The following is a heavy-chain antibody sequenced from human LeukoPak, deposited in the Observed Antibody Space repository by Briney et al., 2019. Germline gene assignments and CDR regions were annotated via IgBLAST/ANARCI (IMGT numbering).Heavy chain of an antibody. J-gene: IGHJ3*02. V-gene: IGHV4-4*02. Sequence: TSETLSLTCAVSGGSISSSNWWGWLRQPPGKGLEWSGEIYHSGSTNYNPSLKSRVTISVDKSKNQFSLKLSCVTAADTAVYYCARETIYGSGSYYRGAFDIWGQGTMVTVSS. CDR3: ARETIYGSGSYYRGAFDI. D-gene: IGHD3-10*01. CDR2: IYHSGST. CDR1: GGSISSSNW.